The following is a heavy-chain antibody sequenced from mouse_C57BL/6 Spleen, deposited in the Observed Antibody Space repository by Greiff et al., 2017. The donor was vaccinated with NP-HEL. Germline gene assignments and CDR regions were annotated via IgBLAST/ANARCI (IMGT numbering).Heavy chain of an antibody. CDR2: ISYDGSN. V-gene: IGHV3-6*01. D-gene: IGHD2-5*01. Sequence: EVKLVESGPGLVKPSQSLSLTCSVTGYSITSGYYWNWIRQFPGNKLEWMGYISYDGSNNYNPSLKNRISITRDTSKNQFFLKLNSVTTEDTATYYCARDYYSNYDYAMDYRGEGTSVTVSS. J-gene: IGHJ4*01. CDR3: ARDYYSNYDYAMDY. CDR1: GYSITSGYY.